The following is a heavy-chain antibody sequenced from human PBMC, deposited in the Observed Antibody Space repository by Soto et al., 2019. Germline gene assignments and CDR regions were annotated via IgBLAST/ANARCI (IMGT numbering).Heavy chain of an antibody. D-gene: IGHD5-12*01. V-gene: IGHV1-18*01. CDR2: ISTYSGDT. CDR3: ARHRGPTTSENWFDP. CDR1: GYTFFTYD. J-gene: IGHJ5*02. Sequence: ASVKVSCKASGYTFFTYDISWVRQAPGQGLEWMGWISTYSGDTKYAQKFQGRVTMTTDTSTTTAYLELGSLRSDDTAVYYCARHRGPTTSENWFDPWGQGTLVTVSS.